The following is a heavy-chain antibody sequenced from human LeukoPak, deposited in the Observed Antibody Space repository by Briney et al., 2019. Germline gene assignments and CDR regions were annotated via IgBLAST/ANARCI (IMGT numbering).Heavy chain of an antibody. D-gene: IGHD2-15*01. V-gene: IGHV3-30*18. J-gene: IGHJ3*02. CDR3: AKSDIVVVVAANVAFDI. CDR1: GFTFSSYG. Sequence: GRSLRLSCAASGFTFSSYGMHWVRQAPGKGLEWVAVISYDGSNKYYADSVKGRFTISRDNSKNMLYLQMNSLRAEDTAVYYCAKSDIVVVVAANVAFDIWGQGTMVTVSS. CDR2: ISYDGSNK.